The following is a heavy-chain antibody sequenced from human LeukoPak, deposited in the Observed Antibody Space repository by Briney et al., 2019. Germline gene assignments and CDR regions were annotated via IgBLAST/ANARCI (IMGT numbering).Heavy chain of an antibody. CDR3: ARPMRAAAGPRYYYYYGMDV. V-gene: IGHV1-18*01. J-gene: IGHJ6*02. D-gene: IGHD6-13*01. CDR2: ISAYSGNT. CDR1: GYTFTNYG. Sequence: GASVKVSCKASGYTFTNYGIFWVRQAPGQGLEWMGWISAYSGNTNYAQKFQGRVSMTTDTSSRTAYMELRSLRTDDTAVYYCARPMRAAAGPRYYYYYGMDVWGQGTTVTASS.